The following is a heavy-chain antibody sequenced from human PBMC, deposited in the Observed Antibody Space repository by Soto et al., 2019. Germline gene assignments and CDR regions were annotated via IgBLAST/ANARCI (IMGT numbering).Heavy chain of an antibody. Sequence: SETLSLTCAVKTESFSHYYWIWIRQPPGKGLEWIGEIDHSGNTNYSPSLKSRVAISVDTSKNQFSLKLSSVTAADTAEYYCARVYGAVDPWGQGTLVTVSS. CDR2: IDHSGNT. CDR1: TESFSHYY. J-gene: IGHJ5*02. V-gene: IGHV4-34*01. D-gene: IGHD4-17*01. CDR3: ARVYGAVDP.